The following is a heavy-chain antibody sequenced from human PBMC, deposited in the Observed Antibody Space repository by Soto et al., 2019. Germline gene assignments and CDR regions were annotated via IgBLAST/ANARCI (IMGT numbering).Heavy chain of an antibody. D-gene: IGHD3-10*01. CDR3: VRDRGADWYRDL. V-gene: IGHV1-3*04. CDR2: INTDSGTT. Sequence: QVQVVQSGAEVKKPGASVRLSCKTSGYSFTSCAIHWVRQDPGQGFEWMGWINTDSGTTKYSQKFQGRVTITRAASESTAYIELSSQSSKDTTIYYCVRDRGADWYRDLGGRGTLVTVNS. J-gene: IGHJ2*01. CDR1: GYSFTSCA.